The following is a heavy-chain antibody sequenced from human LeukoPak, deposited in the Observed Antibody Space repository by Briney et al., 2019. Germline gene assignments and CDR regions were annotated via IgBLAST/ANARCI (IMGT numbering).Heavy chain of an antibody. CDR2: SSGSGSTM. Sequence: GGSLRLSCAASGFTVSSSFMTWVRQAPGKGLEWVSYSSGSGSTMYYADSAKGRFTISRDNAKNSLYLQMNSLRAEDTAVYYCARELAGSRWDYFDFWGQGTLVTVSS. CDR1: GFTVSSSF. V-gene: IGHV3-48*04. D-gene: IGHD4-23*01. J-gene: IGHJ4*02. CDR3: ARELAGSRWDYFDF.